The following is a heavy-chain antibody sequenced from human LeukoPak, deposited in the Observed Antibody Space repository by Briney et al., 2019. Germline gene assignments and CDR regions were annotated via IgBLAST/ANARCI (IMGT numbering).Heavy chain of an antibody. Sequence: MPSETLSLTCTVSGGSISSYYWSWIRQPPGKGLEWIGYIYYSGSTNYNPSLKSRVTISVDTSKNQFSLKLSSVTAADTAVYYCARRSPYYDFWSGYYKAAGWFDPWGQGTLVAVSS. CDR2: IYYSGST. J-gene: IGHJ5*02. D-gene: IGHD3-3*01. CDR1: GGSISSYY. V-gene: IGHV4-59*08. CDR3: ARRSPYYDFWSGYYKAAGWFDP.